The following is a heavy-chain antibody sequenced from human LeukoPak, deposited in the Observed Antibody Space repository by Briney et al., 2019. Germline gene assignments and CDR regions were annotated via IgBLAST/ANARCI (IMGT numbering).Heavy chain of an antibody. V-gene: IGHV3-21*01. CDR1: GFTFSSYS. J-gene: IGHJ3*02. CDR2: ISSSSSYI. D-gene: IGHD3-16*01. CDR3: ARDQHNGGSDAFDI. Sequence: GGSLRLSCAASGFTFSSYSMNWVRQAPGKGLEWVSSISSSSSYIYYADSVKGRFTISRDNAKNSLYLQMNSLRAEDTAVYYCARDQHNGGSDAFDIWGQGTMVTVSS.